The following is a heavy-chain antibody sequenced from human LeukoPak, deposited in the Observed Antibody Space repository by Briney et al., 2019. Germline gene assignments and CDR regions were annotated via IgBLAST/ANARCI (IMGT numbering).Heavy chain of an antibody. CDR1: GYIFTDYY. Sequence: GASVTVSCKASGYIFTDYYIHWVRQAPGQGPEWMGRINPNSGDTDSAQKFQGRVTMTRVTSITTVYMEMRRLTSDDTAVYYCARVAYGNNARPFDHWGQGTLVIVSS. CDR3: ARVAYGNNARPFDH. J-gene: IGHJ4*02. V-gene: IGHV1-2*06. D-gene: IGHD4-11*01. CDR2: INPNSGDT.